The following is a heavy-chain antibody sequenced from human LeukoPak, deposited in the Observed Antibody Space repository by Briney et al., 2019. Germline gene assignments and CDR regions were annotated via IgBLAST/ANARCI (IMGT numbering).Heavy chain of an antibody. CDR1: GFTFSSYA. V-gene: IGHV3-23*01. Sequence: GGSLRLSCAASGFTFSSYAMNWVRQAPGKGLEWVSAMSGSRGSTYYADSVKGRFTISRDNSKNTLYLQMNSLRSEDTAVYYCAKAVSGNYIKGFDYWGQGTLVTVSS. CDR3: AKAVSGNYIKGFDY. J-gene: IGHJ4*02. D-gene: IGHD1-26*01. CDR2: MSGSRGST.